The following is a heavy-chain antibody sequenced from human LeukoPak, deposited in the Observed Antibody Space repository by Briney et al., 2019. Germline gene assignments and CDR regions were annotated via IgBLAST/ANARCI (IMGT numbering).Heavy chain of an antibody. CDR2: IRRSCSTI. CDR1: GFTFSSYE. Sequence: RSGGSLRLSCAASGFTFSSYEMNWVRQAPWKGREWVSYIRRSCSTIYYADSVNGRFTISRDNAKNLLYLKMNSLRAEDTALYYCAKDKGSGSYDIITPCYYYMDVWGKGTTVTISS. V-gene: IGHV3-48*03. J-gene: IGHJ6*03. D-gene: IGHD3-10*01. CDR3: AKDKGSGSYDIITPCYYYMDV.